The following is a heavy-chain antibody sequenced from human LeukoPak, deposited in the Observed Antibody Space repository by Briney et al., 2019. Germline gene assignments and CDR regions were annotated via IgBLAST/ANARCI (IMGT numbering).Heavy chain of an antibody. J-gene: IGHJ4*02. V-gene: IGHV3-11*01. CDR1: GFTFSDYY. D-gene: IGHD3-10*01. Sequence: GESLKISCAASGFTFSDYYMSWIRQAPGKGLEWVSYISSSGSTIYYADSVKGRFTISRDNAKNSLYLQMNSLRAEDTAVYYCARDSYYGSGSPFDYWGQGTLVTVSS. CDR2: ISSSGSTI. CDR3: ARDSYYGSGSPFDY.